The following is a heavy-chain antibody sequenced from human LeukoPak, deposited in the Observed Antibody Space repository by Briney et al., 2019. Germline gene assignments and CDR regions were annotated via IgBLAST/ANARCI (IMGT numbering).Heavy chain of an antibody. Sequence: PSETLSLTCTVSGASISSYYWSWIRQPAGKALEWIGRIYVTGSTTYNPSLESRVTMSLDTSKNHFSLKLRSVTAADTAVYYCARGRGRDGDNLARWGQGTLVTVSS. D-gene: IGHD5-24*01. V-gene: IGHV4-4*07. CDR3: ARGRGRDGDNLAR. CDR1: GASISSYY. J-gene: IGHJ4*02. CDR2: IYVTGST.